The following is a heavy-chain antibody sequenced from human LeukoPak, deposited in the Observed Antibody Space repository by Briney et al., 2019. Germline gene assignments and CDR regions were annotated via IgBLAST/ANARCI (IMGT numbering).Heavy chain of an antibody. V-gene: IGHV1-8*01. D-gene: IGHD3-3*01. J-gene: IGHJ4*02. CDR3: ARWSGYYSRFDY. Sequence: ASVKVSCXASGYTFTNYDINWVRQATGQGLEWMGWMNPNSGNTGYAQKFQGRVTMTRNTSISTAYMELSSLRSEDTAMYYCARWSGYYSRFDYWGRGTLVTVSS. CDR2: MNPNSGNT. CDR1: GYTFTNYD.